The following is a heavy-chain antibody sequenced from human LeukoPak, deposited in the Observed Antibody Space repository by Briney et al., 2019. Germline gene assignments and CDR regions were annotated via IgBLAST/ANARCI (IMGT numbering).Heavy chain of an antibody. CDR1: GYTFTGYY. J-gene: IGHJ4*02. V-gene: IGHV1-2*02. CDR2: INPNSGGT. D-gene: IGHD3-10*01. Sequence: ASVKVSCKASGYTFTGYYMHWLRQAPGQGLEWMGWINPNSGGTNYAQKFQGRVTMTRDTSISTAYMELSRLRSDDTAVYYCARDPLWFGESYFDYWGQGTLVTVSS. CDR3: ARDPLWFGESYFDY.